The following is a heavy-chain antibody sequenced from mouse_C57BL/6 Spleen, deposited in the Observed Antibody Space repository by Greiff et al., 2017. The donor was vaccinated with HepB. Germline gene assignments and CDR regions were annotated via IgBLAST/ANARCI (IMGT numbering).Heavy chain of an antibody. J-gene: IGHJ3*01. CDR2: IDPETGGT. Sequence: QVQLKQSGAELVRPGASVTLSCKASGYTFTDYEMHWVKQTPVHGLEWIGAIDPETGGTAYNQKFKGKAILTADKSSSTAYMELRSLTSEDSAVYDCTSHYYGSSYGFAYWGQGTLVTVSA. CDR1: GYTFTDYE. CDR3: TSHYYGSSYGFAY. D-gene: IGHD1-1*01. V-gene: IGHV1-15*01.